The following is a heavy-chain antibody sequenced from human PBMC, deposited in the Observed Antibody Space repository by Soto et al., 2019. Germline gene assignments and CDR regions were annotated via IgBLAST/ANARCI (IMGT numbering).Heavy chain of an antibody. CDR1: GGTFSIYT. D-gene: IGHD3-22*01. CDR2: IIPILGIA. CDR3: ARVTYYYDSSGYSGGFDP. V-gene: IGHV1-69*02. Sequence: SLKVSCKASGGTFSIYTISWVRQAPGQGLEWMGRIIPILGIANYAQKFQGRVTITADKSTSTAYMELSSLRSEDTAVYYCARVTYYYDSSGYSGGFDPWGQGTLVTVSS. J-gene: IGHJ5*02.